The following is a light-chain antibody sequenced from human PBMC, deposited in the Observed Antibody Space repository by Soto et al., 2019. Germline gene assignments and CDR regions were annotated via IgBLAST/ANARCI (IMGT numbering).Light chain of an antibody. J-gene: IGKJ1*01. CDR3: LQYSSHSWT. CDR1: RSISDW. V-gene: IGKV1-5*01. CDR2: DAS. Sequence: DIQMTQSPSSLSPSVGDRVTITCRASRSISDWLAWYQQKPGKAPELLIFDASNLKSGVSSRFSGSGSGTEFTLTIRRLQPDDVATYYCLQYSSHSWTFGQGTTGDI.